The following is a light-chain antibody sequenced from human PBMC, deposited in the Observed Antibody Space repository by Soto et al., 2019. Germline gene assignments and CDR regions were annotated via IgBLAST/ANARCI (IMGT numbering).Light chain of an antibody. Sequence: QSVLTQPRSVSGSPGQSVTISCTGTSSDVGGYNYVSWYQQHPGKAPKLMIYDVTTRPSGVPDRFSGSKSGNTASLTISGLQAEDEADYYCSSHAGSYVVFGTGTKVT. CDR2: DVT. J-gene: IGLJ1*01. CDR1: SSDVGGYNY. V-gene: IGLV2-11*01. CDR3: SSHAGSYVV.